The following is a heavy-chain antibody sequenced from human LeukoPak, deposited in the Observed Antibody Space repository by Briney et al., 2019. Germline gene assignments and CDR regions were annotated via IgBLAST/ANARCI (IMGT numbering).Heavy chain of an antibody. CDR3: SRVVAVAGTSWFDP. Sequence: SETLSLTCTVSGGSISNSYWGWIRQPPGKGLQWMGYVSDSGRTNYNPSLKSRVTISVDTSKNQFSLKLNSVTAADTAVYYCSRVVAVAGTSWFDPWGQGTLVTVSS. V-gene: IGHV4-59*01. CDR1: GGSISNSY. J-gene: IGHJ5*02. D-gene: IGHD6-19*01. CDR2: VSDSGRT.